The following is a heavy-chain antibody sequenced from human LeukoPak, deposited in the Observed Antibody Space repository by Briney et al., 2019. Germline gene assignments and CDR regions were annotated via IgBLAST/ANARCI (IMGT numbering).Heavy chain of an antibody. CDR1: GFIFSSFV. CDR2: ISYDGSNK. V-gene: IGHV3-30*18. D-gene: IGHD5-24*01. CDR3: AKEGEMATSYDY. J-gene: IGHJ4*02. Sequence: QPGRSLRLSCAASGFIFSSFVIHWVRQAPGKGLEWVAVISYDGSNKYYADSVKGRFTISRDNSKNTLYLQMNSLRAEDTAVYYCAKEGEMATSYDYWGQGTLVTVSS.